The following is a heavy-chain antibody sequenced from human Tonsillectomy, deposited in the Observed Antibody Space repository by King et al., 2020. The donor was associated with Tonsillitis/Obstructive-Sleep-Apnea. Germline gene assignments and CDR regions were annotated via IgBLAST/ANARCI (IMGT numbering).Heavy chain of an antibody. CDR1: GFTFSSYG. CDR3: ASGIYSSGWHLDY. V-gene: IGHV3-33*01. D-gene: IGHD6-19*01. CDR2: IWYDGSNI. Sequence: QLVQSGGGVVQPGRSLRLSCAASGFTFSSYGMHWVRQAPGKGLEWVSVIWYDGSNIYYVSSVKGRFIISRDNSKNTLYLQMNGLRAEDTAVYYCASGIYSSGWHLDYWGQGTLVTVSS. J-gene: IGHJ4*02.